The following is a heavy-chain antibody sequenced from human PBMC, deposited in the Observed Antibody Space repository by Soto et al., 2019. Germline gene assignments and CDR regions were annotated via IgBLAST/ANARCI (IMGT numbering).Heavy chain of an antibody. J-gene: IGHJ4*02. CDR3: ARGLARFLEWFDY. CDR2: INAGNGNT. D-gene: IGHD3-3*01. Sequence: GASVKVSCKASGYTFTSYAMHWVRQAPGQRLEWMGWINAGNGNTKYSQKFQGRVTITRDTSASTAYMELSSLRSEDTAVYYCARGLARFLEWFDYWGQGTLVTVSS. V-gene: IGHV1-3*01. CDR1: GYTFTSYA.